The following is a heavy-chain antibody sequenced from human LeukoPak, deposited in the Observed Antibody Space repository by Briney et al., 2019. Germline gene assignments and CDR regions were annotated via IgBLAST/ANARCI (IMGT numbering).Heavy chain of an antibody. D-gene: IGHD2-21*01. CDR1: GFTFSSYA. J-gene: IGHJ6*04. CDR3: ARPGCGGNCYYRMDV. Sequence: GGSLRLTCAASGFTFSSYAMTWVRQAPGKGLEWISAVSYDITRTFYADSVKGRFAISRDNSRNTLFLQMNSLRADDTAVYYCARPGCGGNCYYRMDVWGKGTTVTVSS. V-gene: IGHV3-23*01. CDR2: VSYDITRT.